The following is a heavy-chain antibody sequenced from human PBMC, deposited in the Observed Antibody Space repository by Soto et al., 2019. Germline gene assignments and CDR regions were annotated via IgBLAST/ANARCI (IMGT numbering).Heavy chain of an antibody. J-gene: IGHJ1*01. Sequence: GGSLRLSCAASGFTFSSYAMSWVRQAPGKGLEWVSAISGSGGSTYYADSVKGRFTISRDNSKNTLYLQMNSLRAEDTAVYYCAKGRSSGWYYGYFQHWGQGTLVTVSS. CDR1: GFTFSSYA. V-gene: IGHV3-23*01. CDR3: AKGRSSGWYYGYFQH. CDR2: ISGSGGST. D-gene: IGHD6-19*01.